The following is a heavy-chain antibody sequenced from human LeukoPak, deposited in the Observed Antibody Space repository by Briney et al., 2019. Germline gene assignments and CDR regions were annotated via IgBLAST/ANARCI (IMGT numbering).Heavy chain of an antibody. Sequence: ESGPTLVNPTQTLTLTCTCSGFSLSTSGVSLAWIRQPPGKALEWLALIYWDDEKRYSPSLKSRLTITKDTSNNRVVLTMTNMDPVDTATYYCALKYSYAYYFDSWGQGTLVTVSS. CDR2: IYWDDEK. CDR3: ALKYSYAYYFDS. V-gene: IGHV2-5*02. D-gene: IGHD5-18*01. J-gene: IGHJ4*02. CDR1: GFSLSTSGVS.